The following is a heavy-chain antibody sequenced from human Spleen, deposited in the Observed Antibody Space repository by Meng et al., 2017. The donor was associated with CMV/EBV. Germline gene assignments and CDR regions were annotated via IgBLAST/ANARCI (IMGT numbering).Heavy chain of an antibody. V-gene: IGHV1-2*02. Sequence: YTLTARCMHWVRRAPGQGLGWLGWIFPSSGGTVYAQKFQGRVTMTRDTSISTTYMELSSLTSDDTAVYYCATKRYCSSTSCYTAFDYWGQGTLVTVSS. J-gene: IGHJ4*02. CDR1: YTLTARC. D-gene: IGHD2-2*02. CDR2: IFPSSGGT. CDR3: ATKRYCSSTSCYTAFDY.